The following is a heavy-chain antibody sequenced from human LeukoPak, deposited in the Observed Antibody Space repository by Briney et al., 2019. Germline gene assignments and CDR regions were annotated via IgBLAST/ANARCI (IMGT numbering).Heavy chain of an antibody. V-gene: IGHV6-1*01. Sequence: SQTLSLTCALSGDSVSSNSAAWNWIRQSPSRGLEWLGRTYYRSKWYNDYAVSVKSRITINPDTSKNQFSLQLNSVTPEDTAVYYCARDMGLVVGLDFDYWGQGTLVTVSS. CDR3: ARDMGLVVGLDFDY. J-gene: IGHJ4*02. CDR2: TYYRSKWYN. CDR1: GDSVSSNSAA. D-gene: IGHD2-2*01.